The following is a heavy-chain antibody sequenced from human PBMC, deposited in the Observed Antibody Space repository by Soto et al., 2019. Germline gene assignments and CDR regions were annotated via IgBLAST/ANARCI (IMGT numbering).Heavy chain of an antibody. CDR1: GGSISSGGYY. Sequence: SETLSLTCTVSGGSISSGGYYWSWIRQHPGKGLEWIGYIYYSGSTYYNPPLKSRVTISVDTSKNQFSLKLSSVTAADTAVYYCARDPSVTVFDYWGQGTLVTVSS. CDR3: ARDPSVTVFDY. D-gene: IGHD4-4*01. J-gene: IGHJ4*02. CDR2: IYYSGST. V-gene: IGHV4-31*03.